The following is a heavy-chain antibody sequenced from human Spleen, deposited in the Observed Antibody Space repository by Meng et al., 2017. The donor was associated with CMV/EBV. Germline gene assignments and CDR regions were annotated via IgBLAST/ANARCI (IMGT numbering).Heavy chain of an antibody. J-gene: IGHJ4*02. CDR3: TTDPTIKRIVVARYYSDY. CDR1: GFTFGDYA. CDR2: IRSKAYGGTT. Sequence: GGSLRLSCTASGFTFGDYAMSWVRQAPGKGLEWVGFIRSKAYGGTTEYAASVKGRFTISRDDSKSIAYLQMNSLRTEDTAVYYCTTDPTIKRIVVARYYSDYWGQGTLVTVSS. V-gene: IGHV3-49*04. D-gene: IGHD3-22*01.